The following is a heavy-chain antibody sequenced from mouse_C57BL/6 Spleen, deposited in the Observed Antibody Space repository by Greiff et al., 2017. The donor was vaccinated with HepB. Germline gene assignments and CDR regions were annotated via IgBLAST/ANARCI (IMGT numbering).Heavy chain of an antibody. CDR2: INYDGSST. CDR1: GFTFSDYY. D-gene: IGHD1-1*01. V-gene: IGHV5-16*01. CDR3: ARGANYYGSSWFAY. J-gene: IGHJ3*01. Sequence: EVKLVESEGGLVQPGSSMKLSCTASGFTFSDYYMAWVRQVPEKGLEWVANINYDGSSTYYLDSLKSRFIISRDNAKNILYLQMSSLKSEDTATYYCARGANYYGSSWFAYWGQGTLVTVSA.